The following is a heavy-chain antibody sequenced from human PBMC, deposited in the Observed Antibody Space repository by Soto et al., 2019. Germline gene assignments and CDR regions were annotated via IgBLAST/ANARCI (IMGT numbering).Heavy chain of an antibody. CDR1: GFTFSSYS. CDR2: ISSSSSYI. D-gene: IGHD2-15*01. CDR3: ARWYGDYYGMDV. J-gene: IGHJ6*02. Sequence: GGSLKPSCAASGFTFSSYSMNWVRQAPGKGLEWVSSISSSSSYIYYADSVKGRFTISRDNAKNSLYLQMNSLRAEDTAVYYCARWYGDYYGMDVWGQGTTVTVSS. V-gene: IGHV3-21*01.